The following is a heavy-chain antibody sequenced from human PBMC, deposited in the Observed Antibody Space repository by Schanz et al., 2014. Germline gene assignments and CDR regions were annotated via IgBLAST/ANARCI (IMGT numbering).Heavy chain of an antibody. D-gene: IGHD3-3*01. J-gene: IGHJ4*02. V-gene: IGHV3-48*04. CDR3: ARDLLVSHYDFWSGNDY. CDR2: ISRSSGYA. Sequence: EVQLVESGGGLVQPGGSLRLSCAASAFIFRSYSMHWVRQAPGKGLEWVSYISRSSGYAAYGDSVKGRFTISRDNAKKSLYLQMNSLRADDTAVYYCARDLLVSHYDFWSGNDYWGQGTLVTVSS. CDR1: AFIFRSYS.